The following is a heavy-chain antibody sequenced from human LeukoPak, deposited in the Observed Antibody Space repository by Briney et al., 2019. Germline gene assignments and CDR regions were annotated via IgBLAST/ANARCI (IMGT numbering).Heavy chain of an antibody. CDR3: ARGLGIAAAGNYYYYGMDV. CDR2: IYSGGST. V-gene: IGHV3-53*04. Sequence: GGSLRLSCAASGFTVSSNYMSWVRQAPGKGLEWVAVIYSGGSTYYADPVKGRFTISRHNSKNTLYLQMNSLRAEDTAVYYCARGLGIAAAGNYYYYGMDVWGQGTTVTVSS. D-gene: IGHD6-13*01. CDR1: GFTVSSNY. J-gene: IGHJ6*02.